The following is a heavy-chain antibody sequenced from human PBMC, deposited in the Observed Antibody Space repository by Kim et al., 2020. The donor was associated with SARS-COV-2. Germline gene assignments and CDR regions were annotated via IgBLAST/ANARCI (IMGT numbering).Heavy chain of an antibody. Sequence: GGSLRLSCAASGFTFSSYWMSWVRQAPGKGLEWVANIKQDGSEKYYVDSVKGRFTISRDNAKNSLYLQMNSLRAEDTAVYYCARGDFWSGHWYFDLWGRGTLVTVSS. CDR2: IKQDGSEK. CDR3: ARGDFWSGHWYFDL. D-gene: IGHD3-3*01. CDR1: GFTFSSYW. J-gene: IGHJ2*01. V-gene: IGHV3-7*01.